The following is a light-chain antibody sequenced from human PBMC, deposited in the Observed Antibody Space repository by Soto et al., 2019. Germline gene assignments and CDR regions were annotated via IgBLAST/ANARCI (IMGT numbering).Light chain of an antibody. V-gene: IGKV1-5*01. CDR2: DAS. CDR1: QSISRW. CDR3: QQYDSYPYT. J-gene: IGKJ2*01. Sequence: DLQMTQSPSTLSASVGDRVTITCRASQSISRWSAWYQQKPGQAPKLLISDASSLQSGVPSRFSGSTSGTELTLTISSLQPDDFATYYCQQYDSYPYTFGQGTKLEIK.